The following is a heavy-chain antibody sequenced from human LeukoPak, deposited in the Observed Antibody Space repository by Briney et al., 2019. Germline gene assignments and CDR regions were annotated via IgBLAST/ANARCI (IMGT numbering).Heavy chain of an antibody. Sequence: GGSLRLSCAASGFTFDDYAMHWVRQAPGKGLEWVSGISWNSGSIGYADSVKGRFTISRDNAKNSLYLQMNSLRAEDTALYYCAREDYGSFLIDYWGQGTLVTVSS. CDR1: GFTFDDYA. V-gene: IGHV3-9*01. J-gene: IGHJ4*02. D-gene: IGHD4-17*01. CDR3: AREDYGSFLIDY. CDR2: ISWNSGSI.